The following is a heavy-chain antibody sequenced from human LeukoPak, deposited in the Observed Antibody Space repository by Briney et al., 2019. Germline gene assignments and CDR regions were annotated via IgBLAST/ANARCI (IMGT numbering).Heavy chain of an antibody. CDR2: IFISGGT. V-gene: IGHV4-61*02. J-gene: IGHJ5*02. Sequence: SQTLSLTCTVSGDSITSGSYYWSWIRQPAGKGLEWIGRIFISGGTNYNPSLRSRVTMSLDTSKNQFSLKLSSVTAADTAVYYCARGGFDWLLYLEGGWFDPWGQGTLVTVSS. D-gene: IGHD3-9*01. CDR1: GDSITSGSYY. CDR3: ARGGFDWLLYLEGGWFDP.